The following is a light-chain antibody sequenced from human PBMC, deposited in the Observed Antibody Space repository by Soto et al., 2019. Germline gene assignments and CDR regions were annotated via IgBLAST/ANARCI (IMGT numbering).Light chain of an antibody. Sequence: DIQITQSPSSLSSSVLYRFTITCRASQGISSWLAWYQQKPEKAPKSLIYAASSLQSGVPSRFSGSGSGTEFTLTISSLQSEDFAVYYCQQYINLWTFGQGTKVDI. V-gene: IGKV1D-16*01. CDR3: QQYINLWT. CDR2: AAS. CDR1: QGISSW. J-gene: IGKJ1*01.